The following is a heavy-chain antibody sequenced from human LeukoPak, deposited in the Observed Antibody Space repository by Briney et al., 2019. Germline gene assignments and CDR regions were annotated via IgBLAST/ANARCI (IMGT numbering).Heavy chain of an antibody. CDR1: GYSFTSYW. CDR3: ARQRLYSSSWWSFDY. CDR2: IYPGDSDT. J-gene: IGHJ4*02. D-gene: IGHD6-13*01. V-gene: IGHV5-51*01. Sequence: GESLKSSCKGSGYSFTSYWIGWVRQMPGKGLEWMGIIYPGDSDTRYSPSFQGQVTISADKSISTAYLQWSSLKASDTAMYYCARQRLYSSSWWSFDYWGQGTLVTVSS.